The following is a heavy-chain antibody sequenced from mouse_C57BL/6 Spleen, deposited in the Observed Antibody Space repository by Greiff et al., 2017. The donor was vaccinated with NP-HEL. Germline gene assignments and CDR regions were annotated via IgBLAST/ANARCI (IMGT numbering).Heavy chain of an antibody. J-gene: IGHJ3*01. CDR1: GYTFTDYY. V-gene: IGHV1-26*01. D-gene: IGHD5-5*01. CDR3: ARSDGTNYVVAY. CDR2: INPNNGGT. Sequence: VQLQQSGPELVKPGASVKISCKASGYTFTDYYMNWVKQSHGKSLEWIGDINPNNGGTTYNLKFKGKATLTVDKSSSTAYMELRSLTSEDSAVYYCARSDGTNYVVAYWGQGTLVTVSA.